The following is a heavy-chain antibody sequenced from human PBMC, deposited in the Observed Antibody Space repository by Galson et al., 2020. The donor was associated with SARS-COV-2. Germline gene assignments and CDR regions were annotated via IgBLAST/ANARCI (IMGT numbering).Heavy chain of an antibody. V-gene: IGHV5-51*07. CDR3: ARLYSSSQDMGLYYYYYYYMDV. CDR1: GYSFTSYW. Sequence: GESLKISCKGSGYSFTSYWIGWVHQMPGKGLEWMGIIYPGDSDTRYSPSFQGQVTIPADKSISTAYLQWSSLKASDTAMYYCARLYSSSQDMGLYYYYYYYMDVWGKGTTVTVSS. D-gene: IGHD6-13*01. J-gene: IGHJ6*03. CDR2: IYPGDSDT.